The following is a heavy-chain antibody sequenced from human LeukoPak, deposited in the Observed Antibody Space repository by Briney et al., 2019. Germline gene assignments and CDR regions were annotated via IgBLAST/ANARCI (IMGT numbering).Heavy chain of an antibody. CDR1: RFNFRNYG. Sequence: GRSLRLSCLASRFNFRNYGMHWVPQAPGKGLEWVAVISYDGNNKYYADSVKGRFTVSRDKNTLYLQLDSLSPEDTAVYYCAKDRGGPGAYYFDYWGQGTLVTVSS. J-gene: IGHJ4*02. V-gene: IGHV3-30*18. CDR2: ISYDGNNK. CDR3: AKDRGGPGAYYFDY. D-gene: IGHD2-15*01.